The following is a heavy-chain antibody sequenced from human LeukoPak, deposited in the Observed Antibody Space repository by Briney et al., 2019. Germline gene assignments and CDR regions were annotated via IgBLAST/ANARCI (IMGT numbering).Heavy chain of an antibody. CDR1: GFTFSTYS. Sequence: GGSLRLSCAASGFTFSTYSMNWVRQAPGKGLEWVSSIDGSSSYIYYADSVKGRFTISRDNSKNTLYLQMNSLRAEDTAVYYCARDPLGVGAKSPAFDIWGQGTMVTVSS. V-gene: IGHV3-21*01. CDR3: ARDPLGVGAKSPAFDI. J-gene: IGHJ3*02. CDR2: IDGSSSYI. D-gene: IGHD1-26*01.